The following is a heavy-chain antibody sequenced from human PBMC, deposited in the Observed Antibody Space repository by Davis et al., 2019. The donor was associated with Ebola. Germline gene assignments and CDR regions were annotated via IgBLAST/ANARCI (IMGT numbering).Heavy chain of an antibody. CDR3: ARDGGDSSGSHNAFDI. Sequence: PGGSLRLSCAASGFTFSSYSMNWVRQAPGKGLEWVSPISSSSYFIYYADSLKGRFTISRDNAKNSVYLQMNSLRDEDTAVYYCARDGGDSSGSHNAFDIWGQGTKVTVSS. D-gene: IGHD3-22*01. CDR1: GFTFSSYS. J-gene: IGHJ3*02. V-gene: IGHV3-21*01. CDR2: ISSSSYFI.